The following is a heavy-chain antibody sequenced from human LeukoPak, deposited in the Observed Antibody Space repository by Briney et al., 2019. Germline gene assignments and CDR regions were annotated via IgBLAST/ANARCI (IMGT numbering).Heavy chain of an antibody. CDR2: ISWNSGSI. V-gene: IGHV3-9*01. CDR1: GFTFDDYA. CDR3: AKDSFDGGNYYYYGMDV. Sequence: PGRSLRLSCAASGFTFDDYAMHWVRQAPGKGLEWVSGISWNSGSIGYADSVKGRFTISRDNAKNSLYLQMNSLRAEDTALYYCAKDSFDGGNYYYYGMDVWGQGTTVTVSS. D-gene: IGHD3-16*01. J-gene: IGHJ6*02.